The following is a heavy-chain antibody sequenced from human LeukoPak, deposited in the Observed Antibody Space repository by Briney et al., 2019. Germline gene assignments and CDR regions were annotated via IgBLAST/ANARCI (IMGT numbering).Heavy chain of an antibody. Sequence: GGSLRLSCAASGFSFSSYGMHWVRQAPGKGLVWVSRIDSDGINTSYADSVKGRFTISRDNAKNTLNLQMNSLRAEDTAVYYCARDLGQYYDTSDNWFDPWGQGTLVTVSS. V-gene: IGHV3-74*01. CDR2: IDSDGINT. D-gene: IGHD3-22*01. J-gene: IGHJ5*02. CDR3: ARDLGQYYDTSDNWFDP. CDR1: GFSFSSYG.